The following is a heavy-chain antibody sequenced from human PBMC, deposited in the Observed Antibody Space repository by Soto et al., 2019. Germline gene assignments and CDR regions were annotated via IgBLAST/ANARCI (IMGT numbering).Heavy chain of an antibody. D-gene: IGHD3-3*01. Sequence: SDTLSLTCTVSGGSISSSSYYWGWIRQPPGKGLEWIGSIYYSGSTYYNPSLKSRVTISVDTSKNQFSLKLSSVTAADTAVYYCASIGITIFGVVIGYMDVWGKGTTVTVSS. V-gene: IGHV4-39*01. CDR2: IYYSGST. J-gene: IGHJ6*03. CDR1: GGSISSSSYY. CDR3: ASIGITIFGVVIGYMDV.